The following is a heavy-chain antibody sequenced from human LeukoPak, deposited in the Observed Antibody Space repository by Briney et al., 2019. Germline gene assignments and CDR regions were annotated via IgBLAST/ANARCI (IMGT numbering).Heavy chain of an antibody. CDR2: IYYSGST. V-gene: IGHV4-39*07. D-gene: IGHD2-2*01. CDR3: ARDYRNQLRWFDP. Sequence: SETLSLTCTVSGGSISSSSYYWGWIRQPPGKGLEWIGSIYYSGSTYYNPSLKSRVTISVDTSKNQFSLKLSSVTAAGTAVYYCARDYRNQLRWFDPWGQGTLVTVSS. CDR1: GGSISSSSYY. J-gene: IGHJ5*02.